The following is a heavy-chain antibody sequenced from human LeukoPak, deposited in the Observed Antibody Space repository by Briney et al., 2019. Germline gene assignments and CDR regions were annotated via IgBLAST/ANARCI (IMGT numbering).Heavy chain of an antibody. D-gene: IGHD3-3*02. CDR1: GFTFSSYE. V-gene: IGHV3-48*03. CDR3: AKIRAPAYDV. J-gene: IGHJ3*01. CDR2: ISSSGSTI. Sequence: PGGSLRLSCAASGFTFSSYEMNWVRQAPGKGLEWVSYISSSGSTIYYADSVKGRFTISRDDSKNTLYLQMNSLRDEDTARYYCAKIRAPAYDVWGQGTMVTVSS.